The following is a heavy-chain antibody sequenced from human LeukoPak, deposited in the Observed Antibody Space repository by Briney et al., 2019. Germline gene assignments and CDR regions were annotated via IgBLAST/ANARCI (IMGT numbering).Heavy chain of an antibody. CDR3: ARAHYYDSSSYYYDVT. V-gene: IGHV3-21*01. Sequence: GGSLRLSCAASGFTFSSYSMNWVRQAPGKGLEWVSSISSSSSYIYYADSVKGRFTISRDNAKNSLYLQMNSLRAEDTAVYYCARAHYYDSSSYYYDVTWGQGTLVTVSS. CDR1: GFTFSSYS. D-gene: IGHD3-22*01. CDR2: ISSSSSYI. J-gene: IGHJ5*02.